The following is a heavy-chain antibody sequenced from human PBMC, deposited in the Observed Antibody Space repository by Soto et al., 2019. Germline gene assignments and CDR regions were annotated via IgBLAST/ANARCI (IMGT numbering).Heavy chain of an antibody. Sequence: SETLSLTCTVSGGSISSYYWSWIRQPPGKGLEWIGYSYYSGSTNYNPSLKSRVTISVDTSKNQFSLKLSSVTAADTAVYYCARDSAVYCRSTSCNPTPYTGSAPWGQGTLVPVSS. J-gene: IGHJ5*02. V-gene: IGHV4-59*01. CDR1: GGSISSYY. CDR3: ARDSAVYCRSTSCNPTPYTGSAP. CDR2: SYYSGST. D-gene: IGHD2-2*01.